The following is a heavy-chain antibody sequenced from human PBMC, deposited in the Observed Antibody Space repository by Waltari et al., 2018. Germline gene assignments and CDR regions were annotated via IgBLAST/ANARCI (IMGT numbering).Heavy chain of an antibody. D-gene: IGHD2-8*01. V-gene: IGHV4-38-2*01. CDR1: GYSISSGYY. Sequence: QVQLQESGPGLEKPSETLSLTCAVSGYSISSGYYWGWIRQPPGKGLEWIGRIYHSGGTYYNPALKSRVTISVDTSKNHFSLKLSSVTAADTAVYYCARLLNGAFDFWGQGTMVTVSS. CDR3: ARLLNGAFDF. J-gene: IGHJ3*01. CDR2: IYHSGGT.